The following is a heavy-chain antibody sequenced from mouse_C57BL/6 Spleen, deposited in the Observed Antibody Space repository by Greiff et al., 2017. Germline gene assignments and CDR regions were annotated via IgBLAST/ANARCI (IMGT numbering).Heavy chain of an antibody. Sequence: EVKLMESGEGLVKPGGSLKLSCAASGFTFSSYAMSWVRQTPEKRLEWVAYISSGGDYIYYADTVKGRFTISRDNARNTLYLQMSSLKSEDTAMYYCTRGWDLYDGYGYYFDYWGQGTTLTVSS. CDR2: ISSGGDYI. CDR3: TRGWDLYDGYGYYFDY. CDR1: GFTFSSYA. D-gene: IGHD2-3*01. V-gene: IGHV5-9-1*02. J-gene: IGHJ2*01.